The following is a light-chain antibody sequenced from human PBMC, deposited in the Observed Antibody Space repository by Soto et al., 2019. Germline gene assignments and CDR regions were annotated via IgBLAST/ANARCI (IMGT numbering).Light chain of an antibody. Sequence: EIVLTQSPATLSLSPGERATLSCRASRSVAGYLAWYQQRPGQAPRLLMYDGSNRATGIPARFSGSGSGTDFNLTMSRLEPEDFGIYYCQQRSSRNTFGQGTKLEIK. CDR2: DGS. J-gene: IGKJ2*01. CDR3: QQRSSRNT. CDR1: RSVAGY. V-gene: IGKV3-11*01.